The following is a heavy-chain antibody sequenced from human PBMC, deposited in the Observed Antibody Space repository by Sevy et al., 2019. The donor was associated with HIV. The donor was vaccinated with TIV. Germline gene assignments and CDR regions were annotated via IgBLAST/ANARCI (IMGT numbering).Heavy chain of an antibody. V-gene: IGHV3-48*01. J-gene: IGHJ4*02. CDR1: GFTFGSYT. Sequence: GGSLTLSCAVSGFTFGSYTMNWVRHAPGRGLEWLSYISVSSGTVYYADSVKGRFTISRDNAKNSLYLQMNSLRAEDSAVYYCVRDASYGDPYYFDYWGQGTLVTVSS. CDR3: VRDASYGDPYYFDY. D-gene: IGHD4-17*01. CDR2: ISVSSGTV.